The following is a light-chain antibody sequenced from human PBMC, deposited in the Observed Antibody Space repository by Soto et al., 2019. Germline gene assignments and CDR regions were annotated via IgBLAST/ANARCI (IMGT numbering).Light chain of an antibody. Sequence: EIVMTQSPATLSVSPGEGLTLSCRASQSVSRTLAWYQQKPGQAPRLLIYGASSRATGVPARFSGSGSGTEFTLTISSLQPEDSATYFCQQYNDFQYTFGPGTKLEI. J-gene: IGKJ2*01. CDR3: QQYNDFQYT. V-gene: IGKV3-15*01. CDR1: QSVSRT. CDR2: GAS.